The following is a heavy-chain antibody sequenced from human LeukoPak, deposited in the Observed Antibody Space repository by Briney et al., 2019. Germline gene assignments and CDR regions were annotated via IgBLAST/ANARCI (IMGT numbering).Heavy chain of an antibody. CDR3: AKSYGSGSRLRAFDI. D-gene: IGHD3-10*01. J-gene: IGHJ3*02. V-gene: IGHV3-30*04. CDR1: GFTFSDYA. CDR2: ISYDGANT. Sequence: PGGSLRLSCAASGFTFSDYAFHWVRQAPGKGLEWVAFISYDGANTYFADSVKGRFTISRDNSKNTLYLQMNSLRAEDTAVYYCAKSYGSGSRLRAFDIWGQGTMVTVSS.